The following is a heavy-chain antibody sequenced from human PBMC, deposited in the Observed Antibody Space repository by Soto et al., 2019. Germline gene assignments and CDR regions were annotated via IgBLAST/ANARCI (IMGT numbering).Heavy chain of an antibody. CDR2: IYYSGST. J-gene: IGHJ4*02. V-gene: IGHV4-30-4*01. CDR1: GGSISSGNYY. Sequence: PSETLSLTCTVSGGSISSGNYYWSWIRQPPGKGLEWIGYIYYSGSTYYNPSLKSRVTISVDTSENQFSLKLSSVTAADTAVYYCARDVDLKGFDYWGQGTLVTVSS. CDR3: ARDVDLKGFDY. D-gene: IGHD2-21*01.